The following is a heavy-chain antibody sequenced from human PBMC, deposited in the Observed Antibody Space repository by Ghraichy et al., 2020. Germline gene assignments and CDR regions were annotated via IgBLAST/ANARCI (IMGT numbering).Heavy chain of an antibody. Sequence: GGSLRLSCAASGFTFSSYAMSWVRQAPGKGLEWVSAISGSGGSTYYADSVKGRFTISRDNSKNTLYLQMNSLRAEDTAVYYCAINSRVSSSSQFDYWGQGTLVTVSS. CDR1: GFTFSSYA. CDR2: ISGSGGST. CDR3: AINSRVSSSSQFDY. D-gene: IGHD6-13*01. V-gene: IGHV3-23*01. J-gene: IGHJ4*02.